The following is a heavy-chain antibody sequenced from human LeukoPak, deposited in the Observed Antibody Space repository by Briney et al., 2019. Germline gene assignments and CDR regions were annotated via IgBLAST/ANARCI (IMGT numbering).Heavy chain of an antibody. CDR1: GFTFSSYS. V-gene: IGHV3-21*04. J-gene: IGHJ4*02. CDR3: AKPNDFWSGHLDY. D-gene: IGHD3-3*01. Sequence: GGSLRLSCAASGFTFSSYSMNWVRQAPGKGLEWVSSISSSSSYIYYADSVKGRFTISRDNAKNSLYLQMNSLRAEDTALYYCAKPNDFWSGHLDYWGQGTLVTVSS. CDR2: ISSSSSYI.